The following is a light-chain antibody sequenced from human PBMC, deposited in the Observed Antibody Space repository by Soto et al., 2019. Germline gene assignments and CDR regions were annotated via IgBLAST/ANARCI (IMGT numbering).Light chain of an antibody. CDR2: AAS. J-gene: IGKJ2*01. Sequence: IQLTQSPSSLSASVGDRVTITCRASQAISGFLVWYQQNPGQAPKLLIYAASTLQSGVPSRFSGSGSGTDFTLTISSLQPADIATYYCQQFKSYPYTFGQGTKLEIK. CDR3: QQFKSYPYT. V-gene: IGKV1-9*01. CDR1: QAISGF.